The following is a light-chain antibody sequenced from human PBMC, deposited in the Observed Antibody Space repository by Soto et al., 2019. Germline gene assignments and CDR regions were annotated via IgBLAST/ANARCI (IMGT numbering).Light chain of an antibody. Sequence: EIGLTQSAGTLSLSAGERATRSCGASQSVSSSYLAWYQQKPGQAPRLLIYGASSRATGIPHRFSGSGSGPDFTLTISRLEPADFAVYYCPPSGSSPWTFGQGTKV. CDR3: PPSGSSPWT. J-gene: IGKJ1*01. CDR1: QSVSSSY. V-gene: IGKV3-20*01. CDR2: GAS.